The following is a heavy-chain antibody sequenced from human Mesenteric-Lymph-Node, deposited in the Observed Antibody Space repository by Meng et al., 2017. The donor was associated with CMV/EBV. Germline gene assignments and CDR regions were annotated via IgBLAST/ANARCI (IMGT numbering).Heavy chain of an antibody. Sequence: QLQQSGPGLVKFCQTPLVTSTISGDSIPSNNAAWNWIRQSPSRGLEWLGRTYYRSESYNDYAVSVKSRISVNLDTSKNQLSLHLNFVTPEDTAVYYCAYFGDLPPLWWGQGTLVTVSS. CDR1: GDSIPSNNAA. J-gene: IGHJ4*02. V-gene: IGHV6-1*01. CDR2: TYYRSESYN. D-gene: IGHD3-16*01. CDR3: AYFGDLPPLW.